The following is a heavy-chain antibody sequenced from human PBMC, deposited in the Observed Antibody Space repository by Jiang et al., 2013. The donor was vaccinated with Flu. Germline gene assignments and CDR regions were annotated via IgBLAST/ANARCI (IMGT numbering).Heavy chain of an antibody. CDR3: ARELTMIVVVPQPGDI. J-gene: IGHJ3*02. V-gene: IGHV3-30*01. CDR1: GFTFSSYA. D-gene: IGHD3-22*01. Sequence: QLLESGGGVVQPGRSLRLSCAASGFTFSSYAMHWVRQAPGKGLEWVAVISYDGSNKYYADSVKGRFTISRDNSKNTLYLQMNSLRAEDTAVYYCARELTMIVVVPQPGDIWGQGTMVTVSS. CDR2: ISYDGSNK.